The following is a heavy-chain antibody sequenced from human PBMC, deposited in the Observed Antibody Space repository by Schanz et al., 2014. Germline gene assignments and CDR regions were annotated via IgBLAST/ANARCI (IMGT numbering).Heavy chain of an antibody. D-gene: IGHD1-26*01. V-gene: IGHV3-48*01. CDR1: GFTFSDYS. J-gene: IGHJ4*02. CDR2: IRSSSTPI. CDR3: ARSRSGFYFDY. Sequence: VQLVESGGGVVQPGGSLRLSCAASGFTFSDYSMNWVRQAPGKGPEWVSYIRSSSTPIYYADSVKGRFTISRDNAKNSLYLQMNSLRAEDTAVYYCARSRSGFYFDYWGQGTLXTVSS.